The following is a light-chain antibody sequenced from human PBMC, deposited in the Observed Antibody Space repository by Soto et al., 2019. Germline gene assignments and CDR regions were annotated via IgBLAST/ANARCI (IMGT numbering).Light chain of an antibody. CDR3: QQLYGYPLT. CDR1: QDISRA. J-gene: IGKJ4*01. CDR2: PAS. V-gene: IGKV1-9*01. Sequence: IQLTQSPSSLSATVGDRVTITCRASQDISRALAWYQQKPGKAPNLLISPASNWQSGVPSRFSGSGSGTDFTLTINGLQPEDFATYWCQQLYGYPLTFGGGSKVEIK.